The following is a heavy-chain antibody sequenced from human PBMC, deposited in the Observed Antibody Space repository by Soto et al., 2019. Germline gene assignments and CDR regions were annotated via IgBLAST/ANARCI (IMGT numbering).Heavy chain of an antibody. D-gene: IGHD3-22*01. CDR1: GGSISSGDYY. CDR2: IYYSGST. CDR3: ARDEGPSSGSYFDY. V-gene: IGHV4-30-4*01. Sequence: SETLSLTCTVSGGSISSGDYYWSWIRQPPGKGLEWIGYIYYSGSTYYNPSLKSRVTISVDTSKNQFSLKLSSVTAADTAVYYCARDEGPSSGSYFDYWGQGTLVTVSS. J-gene: IGHJ4*02.